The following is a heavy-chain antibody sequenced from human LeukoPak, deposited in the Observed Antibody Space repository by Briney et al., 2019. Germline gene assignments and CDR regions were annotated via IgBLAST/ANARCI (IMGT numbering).Heavy chain of an antibody. CDR2: IYYSGST. D-gene: IGHD2-2*01. CDR3: ARDRGTTWFDP. Sequence: TPSETLSLTCTVSGGSISSGGYYWSWIRQHPGKGLEWIGYIYYSGSTYYNPSLKSRVTISVDTSKNQFSLKLSSVTAADTAVYYCARDRGTTWFDPWGQGTLVTVSS. J-gene: IGHJ5*02. CDR1: GGSISSGGYY. V-gene: IGHV4-31*03.